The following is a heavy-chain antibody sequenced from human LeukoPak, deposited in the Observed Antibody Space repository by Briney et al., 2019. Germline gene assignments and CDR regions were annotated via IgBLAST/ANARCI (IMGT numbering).Heavy chain of an antibody. J-gene: IGHJ6*03. CDR1: GGSISSYY. CDR3: AREFIVVVPAASRLYYYYMDV. Sequence: PSETLSLTCTVSGGSISSYYWSWIRQPAGKGLEWIGRIYTSGSTNYNPSLKSRVTMSVDTSKNQFPLRLSSVTAADTAVYYCAREFIVVVPAASRLYYYYMDVWGKGTTVTISS. V-gene: IGHV4-4*07. D-gene: IGHD2-2*01. CDR2: IYTSGST.